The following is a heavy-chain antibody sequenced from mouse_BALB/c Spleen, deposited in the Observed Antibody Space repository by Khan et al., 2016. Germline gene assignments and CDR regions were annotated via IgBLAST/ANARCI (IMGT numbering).Heavy chain of an antibody. CDR3: ARSNRNDAWFAY. D-gene: IGHD2-14*01. J-gene: IGHJ3*01. CDR1: GDSITSGY. CDR2: ISYSGNT. Sequence: EVQLQESGPSLVKPSQTLSLTCSVTGDSITSGYWNWIRKFPGNKLEYMGYISYSGNTNYNPFLKSRISITRDTSKNKHYLQLISVTTEDTATYYCARSNRNDAWFAYWGQGTLVTVSA. V-gene: IGHV3-8*02.